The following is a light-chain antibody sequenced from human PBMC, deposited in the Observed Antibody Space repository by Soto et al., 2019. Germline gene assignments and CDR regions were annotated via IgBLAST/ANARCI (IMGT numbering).Light chain of an antibody. Sequence: QSVLTQPPSASGTPGHRVTISCSGSSSNIGRNYVYWYQQLPGTAPKLLIYRNNQRPSGVPDRFSGSKSGTSASLAISGLRSEDEADYYCAAWDDSLSVVFGGGTKLTVL. CDR2: RNN. J-gene: IGLJ2*01. CDR3: AAWDDSLSVV. CDR1: SSNIGRNY. V-gene: IGLV1-47*01.